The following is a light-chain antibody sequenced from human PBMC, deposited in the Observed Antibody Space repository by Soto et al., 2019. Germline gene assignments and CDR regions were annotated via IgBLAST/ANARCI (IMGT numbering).Light chain of an antibody. CDR2: AAS. Sequence: VQMTQSPSSLSSSLGDGVTSTGRASQGIRNDLGWYQQKPGKAPKLLIYAASSLQSGVPSRFSGSGSGTDFTLTISSLQPEDFATYYCLQDYNYPYIFGQGTKVDIK. J-gene: IGKJ2*01. V-gene: IGKV1-6*01. CDR3: LQDYNYPYI. CDR1: QGIRND.